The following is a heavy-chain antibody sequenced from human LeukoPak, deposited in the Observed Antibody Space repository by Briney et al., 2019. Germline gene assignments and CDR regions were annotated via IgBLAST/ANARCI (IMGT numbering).Heavy chain of an antibody. J-gene: IGHJ4*02. V-gene: IGHV1-2*02. CDR3: SSEGPIGGATHRVVY. D-gene: IGHD1-26*01. Sequence: PGASVKVSCKASGYTFTDYYMLWVRQAPGQGLEWMGLINANSGCTNYAQRVQGRVTMTRDTSISTAYMELNRLRSDGTGLYHCSSEGPIGGATHRVVYWSRGTTVTVAS. CDR2: INANSGCT. CDR1: GYTFTDYY.